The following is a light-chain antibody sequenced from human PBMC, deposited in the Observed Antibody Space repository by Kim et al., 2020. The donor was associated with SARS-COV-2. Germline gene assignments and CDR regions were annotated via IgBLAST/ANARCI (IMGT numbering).Light chain of an antibody. CDR3: QKYNSAPLT. V-gene: IGKV1-27*01. CDR1: QSISNY. CDR2: AAS. Sequence: ASVGDRVTIPCRASQSISNYLAWYQQKPGKVPKLLIYAASTLQSGVPPRFSGSGSGTDFTLTISSLQTEDVATYYCQKYNSAPLTFGGGTKVDIK. J-gene: IGKJ4*01.